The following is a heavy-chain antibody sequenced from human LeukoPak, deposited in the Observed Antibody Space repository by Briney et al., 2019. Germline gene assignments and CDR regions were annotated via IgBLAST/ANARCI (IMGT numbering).Heavy chain of an antibody. J-gene: IGHJ4*02. Sequence: ASVKVSCKASGYTFTSYYMHWVRQAPGQGLEWMGIINPSGGSTSYAQKFQGRFTMTRDMSTSTVYMELSSLRSEDTAVYYCATYSYCSSTSCYLLDYWGQGTLVTVSS. D-gene: IGHD2-2*01. CDR3: ATYSYCSSTSCYLLDY. V-gene: IGHV1-46*01. CDR2: INPSGGST. CDR1: GYTFTSYY.